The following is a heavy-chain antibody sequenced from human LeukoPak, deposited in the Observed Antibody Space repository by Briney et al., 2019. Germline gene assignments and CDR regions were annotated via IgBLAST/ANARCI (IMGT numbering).Heavy chain of an antibody. D-gene: IGHD6-19*01. J-gene: IGHJ4*02. CDR3: ARDPEYSSGWYDFFIEDY. V-gene: IGHV3-11*04. CDR1: GFTFSDYY. CDR2: ISSSGSTI. Sequence: PGGSLRLSCAASGFTFSDYYMSWMRQAPGKGLEWVSYISSSGSTIYYADSVKGRFTISRDNAKNSLYLQMNSLRAEDTAVYYCARDPEYSSGWYDFFIEDYWGQGTLVTVSS.